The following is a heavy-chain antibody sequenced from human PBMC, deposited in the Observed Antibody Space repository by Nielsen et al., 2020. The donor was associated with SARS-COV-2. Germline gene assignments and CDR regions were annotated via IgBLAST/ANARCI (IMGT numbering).Heavy chain of an antibody. J-gene: IGHJ4*02. Sequence: VRQAPGKGLEWVANIKQDGSEKYYVDSVKGRFTISRDNAKNSLYLQMNSLRAEDTAVYYCARLESSSWYWSYWGQGTLVTVSS. V-gene: IGHV3-7*01. CDR2: IKQDGSEK. CDR3: ARLESSSWYWSY. D-gene: IGHD6-13*01.